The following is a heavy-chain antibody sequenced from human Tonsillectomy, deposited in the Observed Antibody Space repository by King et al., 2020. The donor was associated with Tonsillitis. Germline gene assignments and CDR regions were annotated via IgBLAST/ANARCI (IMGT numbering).Heavy chain of an antibody. Sequence: VQLVQSGGGLVQPGRSLRLSCAASGFTFDDYTMHWVRQTPGKGLQWVSSITWNSGSRDYADSVKGRFTISRDNAKSSLYLQMNSLRAEDTALYYCAKAYLTNYSHYAMDVWGQGTTVTVSS. J-gene: IGHJ6*02. CDR1: GFTFDDYT. CDR2: ITWNSGSR. D-gene: IGHD3-3*01. V-gene: IGHV3-9*01. CDR3: AKAYLTNYSHYAMDV.